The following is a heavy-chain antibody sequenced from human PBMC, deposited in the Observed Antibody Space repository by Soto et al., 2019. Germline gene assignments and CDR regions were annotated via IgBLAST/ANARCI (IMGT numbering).Heavy chain of an antibody. J-gene: IGHJ4*02. D-gene: IGHD4-17*01. CDR3: AHCTLHDYGDYDPGTSHVFDS. V-gene: IGHV2-5*02. CDR1: GFSLSNSGVG. CDR2: IYGDNDK. Sequence: QITLKESGPSPVKPTQTLTVTCTFSGFSLSNSGVGVAWILQHPGKALEWLALIYGDNDKRYSPSLKTRLTITKDTSTNQVVLTMTNMDPVDTATYYCAHCTLHDYGDYDPGTSHVFDSWGQGTLVTVSS.